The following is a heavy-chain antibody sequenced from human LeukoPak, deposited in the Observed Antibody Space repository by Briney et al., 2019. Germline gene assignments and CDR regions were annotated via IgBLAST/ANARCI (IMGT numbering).Heavy chain of an antibody. D-gene: IGHD5-18*01. CDR1: GGSISSYY. Sequence: PETLSLTCTVSGGSISSYYWSWIRQPPGKGLEWIGYIYYSGSTNYNPSLESRVTISVDTSKNQLSLKLSSVTAADTAVYYCARAGYSYGYGYWGQGTLVTVSS. V-gene: IGHV4-59*01. J-gene: IGHJ4*02. CDR3: ARAGYSYGYGY. CDR2: IYYSGST.